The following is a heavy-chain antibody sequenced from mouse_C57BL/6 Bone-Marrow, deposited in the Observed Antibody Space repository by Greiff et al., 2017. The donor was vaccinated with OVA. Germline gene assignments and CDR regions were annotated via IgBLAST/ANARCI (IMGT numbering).Heavy chain of an antibody. V-gene: IGHV14-2*01. CDR3: ARYPFITTVVAHFDV. Sequence: VQLKQSGAELVKPGASVKLSCTASGFNIKDYYMHWVKQRTEQGLEWIGRIDPEDGETKYAPKFQGKATITADTSSNTAYLQLSSLTSEDTAVYYCARYPFITTVVAHFDVWGTGTTVTVSS. CDR1: GFNIKDYY. J-gene: IGHJ1*03. D-gene: IGHD1-1*01. CDR2: IDPEDGET.